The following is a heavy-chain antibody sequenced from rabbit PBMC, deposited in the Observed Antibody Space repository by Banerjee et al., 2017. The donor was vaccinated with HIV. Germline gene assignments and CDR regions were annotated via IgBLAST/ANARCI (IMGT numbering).Heavy chain of an antibody. CDR3: ARGAGYDGYGCSL. Sequence: QEQLVESGGGLVQPEGSLTLTCTASGFSFSSGYWMCWVRQAPGKGLEWIGCISAGGATTYYATWAKGRFTISKTSSNTVTLQMSRLTAADTATYFCARGAGYDGYGCSLWGQGTLVTVS. D-gene: IGHD6-1*01. V-gene: IGHV1S45*01. CDR2: ISAGGATT. J-gene: IGHJ4*01. CDR1: GFSFSSGYW.